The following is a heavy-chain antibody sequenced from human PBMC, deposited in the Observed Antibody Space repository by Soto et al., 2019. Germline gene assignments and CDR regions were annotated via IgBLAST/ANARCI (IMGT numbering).Heavy chain of an antibody. V-gene: IGHV1-3*01. J-gene: IGHJ6*02. CDR2: INAGNGNT. Sequence: QVQLVQSGAEVKKPGASVKVSCKASGYTFTSYAMHWVRQAPGQRLEWMGWINAGNGNTKYSQKFQGRVTITRDTSESKAYMELSSVRDEATTVYYCARVLRPYMCRCYYYGMDVWGQGTTVTVSS. CDR1: GYTFTSYA. CDR3: ARVLRPYMCRCYYYGMDV. D-gene: IGHD2-2*02.